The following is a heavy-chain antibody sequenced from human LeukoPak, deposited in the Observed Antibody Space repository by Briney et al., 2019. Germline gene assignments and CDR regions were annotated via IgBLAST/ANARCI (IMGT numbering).Heavy chain of an antibody. J-gene: IGHJ5*02. V-gene: IGHV3-30*04. CDR1: GFTFSSYA. Sequence: GGSLRLSCAASGFTFSSYAMHWVRQAPGKGLEWVAVISYDGSNKYYADSVKGRFTISRDNSKNTLYLQMNSLRAEDTAVYYCARDLPGWFDPWGQGTLVTVSS. CDR2: ISYDGSNK. CDR3: ARDLPGWFDP.